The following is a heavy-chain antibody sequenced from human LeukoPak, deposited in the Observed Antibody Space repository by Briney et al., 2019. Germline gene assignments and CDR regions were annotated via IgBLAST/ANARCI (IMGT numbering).Heavy chain of an antibody. CDR3: SEVGDFGCNSVNY. Sequence: SETLSLTCTVSGGSISSYYWSWIRQPPGKGLEWIGYIYYSGSTNYNPSLKSRVTISVDTSKNQFSLKLSSVTAADTAVYYWSEVGDFGCNSVNYWGQGTLVTVSS. D-gene: IGHD4-23*01. V-gene: IGHV4-59*01. J-gene: IGHJ4*02. CDR1: GGSISSYY. CDR2: IYYSGST.